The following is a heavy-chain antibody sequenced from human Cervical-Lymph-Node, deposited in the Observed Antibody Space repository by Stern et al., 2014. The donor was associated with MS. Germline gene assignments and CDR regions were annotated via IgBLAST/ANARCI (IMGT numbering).Heavy chain of an antibody. Sequence: QITLKESGPTLVKPTETLRLTCTFSGFSLRTNGVAVGWIRQTPGKALEFLALIYWDGDKRYNPSLKRRLTIPTDTSQSQVVLKMTSLDPVDTATYYCVYAPQGDFLEDAFDIWGQGTMVTISS. J-gene: IGHJ3*02. V-gene: IGHV2-5*02. CDR1: GFSLRTNGVA. CDR2: IYWDGDK. CDR3: VYAPQGDFLEDAFDI. D-gene: IGHD2-21*02.